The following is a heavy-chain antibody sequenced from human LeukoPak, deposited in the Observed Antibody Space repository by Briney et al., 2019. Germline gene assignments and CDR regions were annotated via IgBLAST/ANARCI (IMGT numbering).Heavy chain of an antibody. CDR1: GGSISSSSYY. V-gene: IGHV4-39*07. J-gene: IGHJ4*02. Sequence: SETLSLTCTVSGGSISSSSYYWGWIRQPPGKGLEWIGSIYYSGSTYYNPSLKSRVTISVDTSKNQFSLKLSSVTAADTAVYYCAREGYYDSSGYSDYWGQGTLVTVSS. CDR2: IYYSGST. CDR3: AREGYYDSSGYSDY. D-gene: IGHD3-22*01.